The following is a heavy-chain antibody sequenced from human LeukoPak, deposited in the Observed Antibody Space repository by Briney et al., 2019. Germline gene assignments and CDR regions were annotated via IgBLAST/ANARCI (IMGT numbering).Heavy chain of an antibody. D-gene: IGHD1-26*01. J-gene: IGHJ5*02. CDR1: GFTFSRYA. CDR2: ISGSGGST. CDR3: AKESIPRGGSYSP. V-gene: IGHV3-23*01. Sequence: GGSLRLSCAASGFTFSRYAMSWVRQAPGKGLEWVSAISGSGGSTYYADSVKGRFTIYRDNSKNTLYLQMNSLRAEGTAVYYCAKESIPRGGSYSPWGQGTLVTVSS.